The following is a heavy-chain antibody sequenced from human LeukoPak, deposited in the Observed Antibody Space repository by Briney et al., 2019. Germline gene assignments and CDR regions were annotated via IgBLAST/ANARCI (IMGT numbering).Heavy chain of an antibody. J-gene: IGHJ4*02. V-gene: IGHV3-48*04. CDR1: GFSFSGYS. CDR2: ISSSGITI. D-gene: IGHD5-24*01. Sequence: GGSLRLSCAASGFSFSGYSMNWVRQAPGKGLEWVSYISSSGITIYYADSVKGRFTISRDNAKNSLFLQMDSLRADDTAVYYCARRMATSPFFDYWGQGTLVTVSS. CDR3: ARRMATSPFFDY.